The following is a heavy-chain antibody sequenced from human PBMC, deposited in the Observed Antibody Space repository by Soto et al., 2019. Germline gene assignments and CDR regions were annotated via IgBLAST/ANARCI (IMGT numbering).Heavy chain of an antibody. V-gene: IGHV1-2*02. D-gene: IGHD5-12*01. CDR3: ARESGGATATLDYYYFYMDV. Sequence: VQLAQSGAEVKKPGASVKVSCKTSGDSFNDYYIHWVRQAPGQGLEWMGWINPNGGATKYAQKFRGGVTVTRDTSIRTVYMELSSLRSDDTAVYYCARESGGATATLDYYYFYMDVWGKGTTVTVSS. J-gene: IGHJ6*03. CDR1: GDSFNDYY. CDR2: INPNGGAT.